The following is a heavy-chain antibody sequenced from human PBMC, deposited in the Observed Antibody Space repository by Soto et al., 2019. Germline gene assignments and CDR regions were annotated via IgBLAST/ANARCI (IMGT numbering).Heavy chain of an antibody. V-gene: IGHV1-69*06. Sequence: QVQLVQSGAEVKKPESSVKVSCKASGGTFSSYAISWVRQAPGQGLEWMGGIIPIFGTANYAQKFQGRVTITADKSTSTAYMELSSLRSEDTAVYYCARDSGYYDSSGYYYELNYYYYGMDVWGQGTTVTVSS. CDR2: IIPIFGTA. CDR1: GGTFSSYA. J-gene: IGHJ6*02. D-gene: IGHD3-22*01. CDR3: ARDSGYYDSSGYYYELNYYYYGMDV.